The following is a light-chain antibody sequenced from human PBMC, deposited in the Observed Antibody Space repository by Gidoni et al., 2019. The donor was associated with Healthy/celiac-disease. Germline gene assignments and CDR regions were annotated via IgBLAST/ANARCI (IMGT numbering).Light chain of an antibody. CDR2: AAS. J-gene: IGKJ4*01. Sequence: DIQITQSPSSLSASVGDRVTITCRARQSISSYLNWYQQKPGKAPKLLIYAASSLQSGVPSRLSGSGSGTDFTLTISSLQPEDFATYYCQQSYSTLFLTFGGGTKVEIK. V-gene: IGKV1-39*01. CDR1: QSISSY. CDR3: QQSYSTLFLT.